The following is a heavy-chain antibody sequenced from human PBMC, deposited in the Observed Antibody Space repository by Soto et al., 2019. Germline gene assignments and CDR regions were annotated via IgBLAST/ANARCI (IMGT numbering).Heavy chain of an antibody. CDR2: IIPIFSTP. J-gene: IGHJ5*02. V-gene: IGHV1-69*01. CDR1: GGTFSSYA. Sequence: QVQLVQSGAEVKKPGSSVKVSCKASGGTFSSYAISWVRQAPGQGLEWMGGIIPIFSTPNYAQKFQGGVTITADESTSTAYMELSSLRSEDTAVYYCARERGYSSSWLNWFDPWGQGTLVTVSS. CDR3: ARERGYSSSWLNWFDP. D-gene: IGHD6-13*01.